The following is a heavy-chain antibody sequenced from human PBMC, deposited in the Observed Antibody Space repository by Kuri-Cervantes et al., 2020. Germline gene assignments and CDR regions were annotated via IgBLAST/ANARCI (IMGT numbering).Heavy chain of an antibody. V-gene: IGHV3-53*01. CDR2: IYSGGST. D-gene: IGHD2-2*01. Sequence: GGSLRLSCAASGFTVSSNYMSWVRQAPGKGLEWVSVIYSGGSTYYADSVKGRFTISRDNAKNSLYLQMNSLRAEDTAVYYCARGLPATDAFDIWGQGTMVTVSS. J-gene: IGHJ3*02. CDR1: GFTVSSNY. CDR3: ARGLPATDAFDI.